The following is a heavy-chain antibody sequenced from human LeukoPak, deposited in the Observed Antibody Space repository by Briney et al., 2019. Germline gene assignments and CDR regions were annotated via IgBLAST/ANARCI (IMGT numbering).Heavy chain of an antibody. V-gene: IGHV3-21*01. J-gene: IGHJ4*02. CDR3: ARVQIAAATYYFDY. Sequence: GGSLRLSCAASGFTFSSYSMNWVRQAPGKGLEWVSSISSSSSYIYYADSVKGRFTISRDNAKNSLYLQMNSLRAEDTAVYYCARVQIAAATYYFDYWGQGTLVTVSS. CDR2: ISSSSSYI. CDR1: GFTFSSYS. D-gene: IGHD6-13*01.